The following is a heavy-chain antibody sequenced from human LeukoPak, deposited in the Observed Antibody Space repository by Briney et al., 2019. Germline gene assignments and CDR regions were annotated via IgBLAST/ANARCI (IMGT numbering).Heavy chain of an antibody. J-gene: IGHJ4*02. CDR1: GFTFDDYA. CDR2: ISWNSGSI. V-gene: IGHV3-9*01. D-gene: IGHD6-13*01. CDR3: AKQAAAGKPFDY. Sequence: GGSLRLSCAASGFTFDDYAMHWVRQAPGKGLEWVSGISWNSGSIGYADSVKGRFTISRDNAKNPLYLQMNSLRAEDTALYYCAKQAAAGKPFDYWGQGTLVTVSS.